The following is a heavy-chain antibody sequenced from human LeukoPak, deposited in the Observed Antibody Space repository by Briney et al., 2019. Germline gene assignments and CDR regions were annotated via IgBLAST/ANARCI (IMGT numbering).Heavy chain of an antibody. CDR3: ASMRRCTDGVCYKGPSTLYYYYGMDV. V-gene: IGHV1-69*01. CDR1: GGTFSSYA. Sequence: ASVKVSCKASGGTFSSYAISWVRQAPGQGLEWMGGIIPIFGTANYAQKFQGRVTITADESTSTAYMELSSLRSEDTAVYYCASMRRCTDGVCYKGPSTLYYYYGMDVWGQGTTVTVSS. CDR2: IIPIFGTA. J-gene: IGHJ6*02. D-gene: IGHD2-8*01.